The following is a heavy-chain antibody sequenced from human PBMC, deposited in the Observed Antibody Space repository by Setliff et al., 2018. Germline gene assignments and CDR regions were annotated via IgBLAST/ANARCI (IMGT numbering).Heavy chain of an antibody. Sequence: PGGSLRLSCVASGLIFSNNWMSWIRQTPGKGLEWVAFMQTGGITKNYADSVKGRFTMSRDISKNMVSLQMNSLRLEDTAIYYCARGRDYGFDIWGQGTMVTVSS. V-gene: IGHV3-30*02. D-gene: IGHD3-16*01. CDR2: MQTGGITK. CDR3: ARGRDYGFDI. J-gene: IGHJ3*02. CDR1: GLIFSNNW.